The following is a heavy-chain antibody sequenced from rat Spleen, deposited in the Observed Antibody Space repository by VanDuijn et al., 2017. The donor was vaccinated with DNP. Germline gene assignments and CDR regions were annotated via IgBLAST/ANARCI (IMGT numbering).Heavy chain of an antibody. CDR2: FSSNGGNT. J-gene: IGHJ2*01. CDR3: ATRSYYSSYIGDY. V-gene: IGHV5-25*01. Sequence: EVQLVESGGGLVQPGRSLKPSCAASGFTFSDYYMAWVRQAPTKGLEWVASFSSNGGNTYYPDSVKGRFIISRNNAKDTLYLQGDSLRSEDTATYYCATRSYYSSYIGDYWGQGVMVTVSS. CDR1: GFTFSDYY. D-gene: IGHD1-2*01.